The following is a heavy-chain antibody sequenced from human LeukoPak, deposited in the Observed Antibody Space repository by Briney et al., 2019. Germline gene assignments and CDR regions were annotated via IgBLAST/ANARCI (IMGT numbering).Heavy chain of an antibody. J-gene: IGHJ4*02. Sequence: MPGGSLRLSCAASGFTFSSYSMNWVRQAPGKGLEWVSSISSSSYIYYADSVKGRFTISRDNAKNSLYLQMNSLRAEDTAVYYCARSSIAARPSPLTYYFDYWGQGTLVTVSS. CDR3: ARSSIAARPSPLTYYFDY. CDR1: GFTFSSYS. CDR2: ISSSSYI. V-gene: IGHV3-21*01. D-gene: IGHD6-6*01.